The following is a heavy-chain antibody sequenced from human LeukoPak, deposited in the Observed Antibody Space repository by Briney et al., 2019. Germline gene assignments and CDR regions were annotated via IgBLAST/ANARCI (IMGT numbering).Heavy chain of an antibody. CDR1: GFTFDDYA. Sequence: TGGSLSLSCAASGFTFDDYAMHWVRQPPGKGLEWVSLISGDGGSTYYADSVKGRFTISRDNSKNSLYLQMNSLRTEDTALYYCARTPEGSSGWSYYYYYMDVWGKGTTVTVSS. V-gene: IGHV3-43*02. D-gene: IGHD6-19*01. J-gene: IGHJ6*03. CDR2: ISGDGGST. CDR3: ARTPEGSSGWSYYYYYMDV.